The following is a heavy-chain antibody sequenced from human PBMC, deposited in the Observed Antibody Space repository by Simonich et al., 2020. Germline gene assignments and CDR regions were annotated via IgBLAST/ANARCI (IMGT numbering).Heavy chain of an antibody. V-gene: IGHV4-38-2*01. D-gene: IGHD6-13*01. CDR3: ARVVGLAAAAADGAFDI. Sequence: QVQLQESGPGLVKPSETLSLTCAVSGYSISSGYYWGWIRQPPGKGLEWIGSIYHSGSTYYNPSLKGRVTIAVDTSKNQFSLKLSSVTAADTAVYYFARVVGLAAAAADGAFDIWGQGTMVTVSS. J-gene: IGHJ3*02. CDR2: IYHSGST. CDR1: GYSISSGYY.